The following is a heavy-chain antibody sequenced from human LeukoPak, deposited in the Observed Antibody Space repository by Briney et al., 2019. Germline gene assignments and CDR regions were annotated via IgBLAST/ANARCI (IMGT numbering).Heavy chain of an antibody. CDR1: GYTFTSYG. V-gene: IGHV1-18*01. D-gene: IGHD6-13*01. Sequence: ASVKVSCKASGYTFTSYGISRVRQAPGQGLEWMGWISAYNGNTNYAQKLQGRVTMTTDTSTSTAYVELRSLRSDDTAVYYCARDRLGYSSSWYAGYFDYWGQGTLVTVSS. CDR3: ARDRLGYSSSWYAGYFDY. CDR2: ISAYNGNT. J-gene: IGHJ4*02.